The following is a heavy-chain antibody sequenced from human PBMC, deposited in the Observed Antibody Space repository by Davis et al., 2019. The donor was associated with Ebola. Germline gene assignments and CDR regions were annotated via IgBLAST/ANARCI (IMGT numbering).Heavy chain of an antibody. V-gene: IGHV3-53*05. CDR1: GFGVGSNY. J-gene: IGHJ4*02. CDR2: IYSGSSA. D-gene: IGHD3-10*02. CDR3: AKGPPYVFDFDS. Sequence: PGGSLRLSCVASGFGVGSNYMTWVRQAPGKGLEWVSIIYSGSSAFYADSVRGRFTISRDNSMNTLYLQLTSLRAEDTAMYYCAKGPPYVFDFDSWGQGALVTVSS.